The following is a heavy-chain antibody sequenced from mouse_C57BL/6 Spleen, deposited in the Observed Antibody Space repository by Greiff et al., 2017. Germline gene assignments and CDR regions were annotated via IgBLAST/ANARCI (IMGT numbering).Heavy chain of an antibody. CDR3: ARREDDYYFLYFDV. J-gene: IGHJ1*03. CDR2: IHPNSGST. D-gene: IGHD2-3*01. V-gene: IGHV1-64*01. Sequence: QVQLQQPGAELVKPGASVKLSCKASGYTFTSYWMHWVKQRPGQGLEWIGMIHPNSGSTNYNEKFKSKATLTVDKSSSTAYMQLSSLTSEDSAVYYCARREDDYYFLYFDVWVTGTTVTVSS. CDR1: GYTFTSYW.